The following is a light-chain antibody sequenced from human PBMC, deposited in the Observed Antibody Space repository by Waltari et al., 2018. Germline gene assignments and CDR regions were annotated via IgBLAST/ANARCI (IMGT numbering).Light chain of an antibody. CDR1: HRHGGWSNL. V-gene: IGLV2-14*02. Sequence: QSALTQPAPVSGAPGQSITLSCPGTHRHGGWSNLGSWYQQHPGKAPKLMIYEGSKRPSGVSNRFSGSKSGNTASLTISGLQAEDEADYYCSSYTGSSTHYVFGTGTKVTV. CDR3: SSYTGSSTHYV. J-gene: IGLJ1*01. CDR2: EGS.